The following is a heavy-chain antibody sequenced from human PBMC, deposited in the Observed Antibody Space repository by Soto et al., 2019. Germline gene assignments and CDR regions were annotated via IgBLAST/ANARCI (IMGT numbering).Heavy chain of an antibody. V-gene: IGHV5-10-1*01. CDR1: GYSFTSYW. J-gene: IGHJ6*02. Sequence: PXXSLKICCKGSGYSFTSYWIRWVLQLPGKDREWMGRIDPSDSYTNYSPSFQGHVTISADKSISTAYLQWSSLKALDTAMYYCARHIVVVVADQPYGMDVWGQGTTVTVSS. CDR2: IDPSDSYT. D-gene: IGHD2-15*01. CDR3: ARHIVVVVADQPYGMDV.